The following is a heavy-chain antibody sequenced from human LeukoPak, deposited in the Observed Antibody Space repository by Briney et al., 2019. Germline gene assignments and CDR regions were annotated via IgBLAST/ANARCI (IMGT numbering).Heavy chain of an antibody. CDR2: ISYDGSNK. D-gene: IGHD2-15*01. Sequence: GGSLRLSCAASGFTFSSYAMHWVRQAPGKGLEWVAVISYDGSNKYYADSVKGRFTISRDNSKNTLYLQMNSLRAEDTAVYYCARGNCGGSCYGSGVFDYWGQGTLVTVSS. V-gene: IGHV3-30*07. CDR1: GFTFSSYA. CDR3: ARGNCGGSCYGSGVFDY. J-gene: IGHJ4*02.